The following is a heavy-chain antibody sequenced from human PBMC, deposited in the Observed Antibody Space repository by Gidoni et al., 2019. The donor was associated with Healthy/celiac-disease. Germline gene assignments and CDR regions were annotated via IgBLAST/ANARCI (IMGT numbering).Heavy chain of an antibody. D-gene: IGHD4-17*01. CDR3: ARDSDYGDARDAFDI. Sequence: EVQLVESGGGLVQPGGSLRLSCAAYGFPFSSYSRNWVRQAPGKGLEWVSYISSSSSTIYYADSVKGRFTISRDNAKNSLYLQMNSLRADDTAVYYCARDSDYGDARDAFDIWVQGTMVTVSS. CDR1: GFPFSSYS. CDR2: ISSSSSTI. J-gene: IGHJ3*02. V-gene: IGHV3-48*01.